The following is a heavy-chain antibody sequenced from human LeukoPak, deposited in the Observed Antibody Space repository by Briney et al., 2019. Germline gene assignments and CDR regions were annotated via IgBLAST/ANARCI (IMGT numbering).Heavy chain of an antibody. CDR1: GFTFSSYW. D-gene: IGHD6-6*01. V-gene: IGHV3-48*02. CDR2: ISSSSSTI. J-gene: IGHJ3*02. Sequence: GGSLRLSCAASGFTFSSYWMNWVRQAPGKGPEWVSYISSSSSTIYYADSVKGRFTISRDSAKTSLFLQMDSLRDEDTAVYYCARAYSSSSGRDAFDSWGLGTLVTVSS. CDR3: ARAYSSSSGRDAFDS.